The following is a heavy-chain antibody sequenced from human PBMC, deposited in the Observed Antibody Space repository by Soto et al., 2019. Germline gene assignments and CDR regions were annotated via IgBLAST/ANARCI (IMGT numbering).Heavy chain of an antibody. CDR3: ARDITVAEYDY. CDR2: ISYSGST. D-gene: IGHD6-19*01. Sequence: SETLSLTCTVSGGSISSYYWSWIRQPPGKGLEWIGYISYSGSTNYNPSLKSRVTISVDTSKNQFSLNLSSVTAADTAVYYCARDITVAEYDYWGQGTLVTVSS. J-gene: IGHJ4*02. V-gene: IGHV4-59*01. CDR1: GGSISSYY.